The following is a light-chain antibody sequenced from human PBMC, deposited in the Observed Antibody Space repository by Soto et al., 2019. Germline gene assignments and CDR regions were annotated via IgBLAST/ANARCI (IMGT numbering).Light chain of an antibody. CDR3: TSYTSISTSYV. V-gene: IGLV2-14*01. J-gene: IGLJ1*01. CDR2: DVS. Sequence: QSVLTQPASVSGSPGQSITISCTGTSSDVGVFNYVSWYQQHPGKAPKLMIYDVSNRPSGVSSRFSGSKSGNTASLTISGLQAEDEVDCYGTSYTSISTSYVFGTG. CDR1: SSDVGVFNY.